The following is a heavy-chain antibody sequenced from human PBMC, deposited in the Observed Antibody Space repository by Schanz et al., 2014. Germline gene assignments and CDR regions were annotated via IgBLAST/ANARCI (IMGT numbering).Heavy chain of an antibody. J-gene: IGHJ6*02. D-gene: IGHD3-16*01. CDR2: ISPSGGST. CDR1: GYSFTTYF. Sequence: QVHLMQSGAEAKKPGASVKVSCKAFGYSFTTYFIHWVRLAPGQGFEWMGLISPSGGSTSYAQKFQGRVTMTRDTSTSTVFMERSGLTSEAPAVYYGGRGGGAYPQKYGMDVWGQGTTVTVSS. CDR3: GRGGGAYPQKYGMDV. V-gene: IGHV1-46*01.